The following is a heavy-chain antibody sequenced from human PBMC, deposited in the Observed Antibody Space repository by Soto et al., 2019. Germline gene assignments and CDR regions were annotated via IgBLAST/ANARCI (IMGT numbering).Heavy chain of an antibody. V-gene: IGHV4-39*01. CDR3: ARHHGPWIQLWFVGGKGMDV. D-gene: IGHD5-18*01. CDR2: IYYSGST. J-gene: IGHJ6*02. CDR1: GGSISSSSYY. Sequence: QLQLQESGPGLVKPSETLSLTCTVSGGSISSSSYYWGWIRQPPGKGLEWIGSIYYSGSTYYNPSLKSRVTISVDTSKNQFSLKLSSVTAADTAVYYCARHHGPWIQLWFVGGKGMDVWGQGTTVTVSS.